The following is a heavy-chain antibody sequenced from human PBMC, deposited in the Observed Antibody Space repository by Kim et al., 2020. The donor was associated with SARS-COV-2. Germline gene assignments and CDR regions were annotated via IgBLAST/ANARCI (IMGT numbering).Heavy chain of an antibody. V-gene: IGHV3-49*03. J-gene: IGHJ4*02. Sequence: GGSLRLSCTTSGLTVGDYAMSWFRQAPGKGLEWVAFIRSKRYGETTEYAASVKGRFTISRDDSKRIAYLQMNGLKTEDTAIYYCTSGPYYYDSAAYYHDYGGRGTLVTVSS. D-gene: IGHD3-22*01. CDR1: GLTVGDYA. CDR2: IRSKRYGETT. CDR3: TSGPYYYDSAAYYHDY.